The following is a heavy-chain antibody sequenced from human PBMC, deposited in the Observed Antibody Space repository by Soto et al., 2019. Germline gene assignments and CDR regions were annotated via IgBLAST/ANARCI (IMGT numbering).Heavy chain of an antibody. Sequence: PSETLSLTCAVYGGSFSGYYWSWIRQPPGKGLEWIGEINHSGSTNYNPSLKSRVTISVDTSKNQFSLKLSSVTAADTAVYYCAREYVTRSCSSTSCPRWPDYWGQGTLVTVSS. D-gene: IGHD2-2*01. CDR2: INHSGST. J-gene: IGHJ4*02. CDR3: AREYVTRSCSSTSCPRWPDY. V-gene: IGHV4-34*01. CDR1: GGSFSGYY.